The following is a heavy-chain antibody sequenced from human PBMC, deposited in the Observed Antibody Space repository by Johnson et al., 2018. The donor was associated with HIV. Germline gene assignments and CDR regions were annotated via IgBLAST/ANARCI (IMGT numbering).Heavy chain of an antibody. D-gene: IGHD6-13*01. CDR2: IRFDGSNK. CDR3: AKVRRGSSWYIAFDI. J-gene: IGHJ3*02. V-gene: IGHV3-30*02. Sequence: QVQLVESGGGVVQPGGSLRLSCAASGFTFSNYGMHWVRQAPGKGLEWVAFIRFDGSNKYYADSVKGRFTISRDNSKNTLYLQMNSLRAEDTAVYYCAKVRRGSSWYIAFDIWGQGTMVTVSS. CDR1: GFTFSNYG.